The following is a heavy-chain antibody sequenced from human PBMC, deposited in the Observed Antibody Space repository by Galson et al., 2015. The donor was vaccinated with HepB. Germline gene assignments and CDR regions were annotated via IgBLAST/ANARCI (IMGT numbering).Heavy chain of an antibody. CDR2: ISSNGGST. CDR3: AKDLSLTVYYYYGMDV. V-gene: IGHV3-64*01. Sequence: SLRLSCAASGFTFSSYAMHWVRQAPGKGLEYVSAISSNGGSTYYANSVKGRFTISRDNSKNTLYLQMGSLRAEDMAVYYCAKDLSLTVYYYYGMDVWGQGTTVTVSS. D-gene: IGHD2/OR15-2a*01. CDR1: GFTFSSYA. J-gene: IGHJ6*02.